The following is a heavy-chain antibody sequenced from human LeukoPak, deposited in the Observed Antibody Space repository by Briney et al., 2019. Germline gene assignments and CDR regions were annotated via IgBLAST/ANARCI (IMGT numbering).Heavy chain of an antibody. D-gene: IGHD3-10*01. CDR1: GFTFSSYA. V-gene: IGHV3-23*01. Sequence: GGSLRLSCAASGFTFSSYAMSWVRQAPGKGLEWVSGISGSGGSTYYQDSVKGRFTISRDNSKSTLYLQMNSLRAEDTAVYYCAAGNPPNYYGSGSYYNVFDYWGQGTLVTVSS. CDR3: AAGNPPNYYGSGSYYNVFDY. CDR2: ISGSGGST. J-gene: IGHJ4*02.